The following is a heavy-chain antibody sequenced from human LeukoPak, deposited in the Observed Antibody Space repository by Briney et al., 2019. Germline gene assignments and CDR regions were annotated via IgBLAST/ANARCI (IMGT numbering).Heavy chain of an antibody. CDR1: GFIFSSYG. CDR3: AKDQFLFTHKPEGFFDY. CDR2: ISYDGSNK. V-gene: IGHV3-30*18. J-gene: IGHJ4*02. Sequence: GGSLRLSCAASGFIFSSYGMHWVRQAPGKGLEWVAVISYDGSNKYYADSVKGRFTISRDNSKNTLYLQMNSLRAEDTAVYYCAKDQFLFTHKPEGFFDYWGQGTLVTVSS. D-gene: IGHD1-14*01.